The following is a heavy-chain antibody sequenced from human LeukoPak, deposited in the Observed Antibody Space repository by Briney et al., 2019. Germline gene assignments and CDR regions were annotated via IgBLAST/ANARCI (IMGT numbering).Heavy chain of an antibody. V-gene: IGHV3-7*03. J-gene: IGHJ2*01. D-gene: IGHD2-15*01. Sequence: GGSLRLSCAAWGLTFRSHWLRWVGQAPGKGVEGVAKISQDGRRTDYVDSVRGRFTISRDNAKNSLYLQMNSLRADDTAVYYCARSYCSGNKCYSDWYFDLWGRGTQVIVSS. CDR3: ARSYCSGNKCYSDWYFDL. CDR1: GLTFRSHW. CDR2: ISQDGRRT.